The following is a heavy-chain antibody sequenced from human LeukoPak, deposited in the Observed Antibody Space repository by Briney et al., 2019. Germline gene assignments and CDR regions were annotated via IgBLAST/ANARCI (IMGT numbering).Heavy chain of an antibody. V-gene: IGHV3-20*04. CDR3: ARNSGANVYTYSFQY. J-gene: IGHJ4*02. Sequence: GGSLRLSCVAPELTFDDYGMSWVRQAPGKGLEWVSGINWNGGTTTYADSVKGRFTISRDNAKNSLYLQMNSLRVEDTAFYYCARNSGANVYTYSFQYWGRGTLVTVSS. D-gene: IGHD1-26*01. CDR1: ELTFDDYG. CDR2: INWNGGTT.